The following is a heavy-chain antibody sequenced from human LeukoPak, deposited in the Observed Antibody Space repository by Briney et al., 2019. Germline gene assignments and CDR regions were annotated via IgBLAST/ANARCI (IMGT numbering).Heavy chain of an antibody. J-gene: IGHJ6*02. V-gene: IGHV3-30*02. CDR3: AKAPSITMVRGVISYYYGMDV. D-gene: IGHD3-10*01. CDR1: GFTFSSYG. Sequence: GGSLRLSCAASGFTFSSYGMHWVRQAPGKGLEWVAFIRYDGSNKCYADSVKGRFTISRDNSKNTLYLQMNSLRAEDTAVYYCAKAPSITMVRGVISYYYGMDVWGQGTTVTVSS. CDR2: IRYDGSNK.